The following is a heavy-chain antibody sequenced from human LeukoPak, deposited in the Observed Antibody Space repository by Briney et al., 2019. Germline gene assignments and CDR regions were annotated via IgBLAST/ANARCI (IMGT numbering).Heavy chain of an antibody. D-gene: IGHD3-10*01. CDR3: ARSRTYYYGSGSYYFDY. J-gene: IGHJ4*02. Sequence: SETLSLTCTVSGGSISSSSYYWAWIRQPPGKGLEWIGSIYYTGSTNYNPSLKSRVTISVDTSKNQFSLKLSSVTAADTAVYYCARSRTYYYGSGSYYFDYWGQGTLVTVSP. CDR1: GGSISSSSYY. V-gene: IGHV4-39*07. CDR2: IYYTGST.